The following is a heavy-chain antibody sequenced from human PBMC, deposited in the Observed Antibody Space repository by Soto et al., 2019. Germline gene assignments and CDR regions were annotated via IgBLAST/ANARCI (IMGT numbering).Heavy chain of an antibody. J-gene: IGHJ4*02. CDR2: INAGNGNT. D-gene: IGHD2-21*02. Sequence: ASVKVSCKASGYTFTSYAMHWVRQAPGQRLEWMGWINAGNGNTKYSQKFQDRVTMTRDTSTSTVYMELSSLRSEDTAVYYCARAVSPKTAPIDYWGQGTLVTVSS. CDR3: ARAVSPKTAPIDY. V-gene: IGHV1-3*01. CDR1: GYTFTSYA.